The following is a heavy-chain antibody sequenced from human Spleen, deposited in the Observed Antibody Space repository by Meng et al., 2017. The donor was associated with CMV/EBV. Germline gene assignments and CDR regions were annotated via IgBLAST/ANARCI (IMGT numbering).Heavy chain of an antibody. CDR1: GYTFTDYY. D-gene: IGHD2-2*01. J-gene: IGHJ5*02. CDR2: INANSGGT. Sequence: ASVKVSCKASGYTFTDYYMHWVRQAPGQGLEWMGWINANSGGTKTAQKFQGRVTMTRDTSISAAYMEVSGLRFDDTAVYYCARLVVVPAANWFDPWGQGTLVTVSS. CDR3: ARLVVVPAANWFDP. V-gene: IGHV1-2*02.